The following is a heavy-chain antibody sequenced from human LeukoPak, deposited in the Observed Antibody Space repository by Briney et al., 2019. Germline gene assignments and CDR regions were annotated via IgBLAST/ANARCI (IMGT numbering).Heavy chain of an antibody. CDR3: ARGNSYYDSSGAFDY. V-gene: IGHV4-34*01. CDR1: GGSFSGYY. D-gene: IGHD3-22*01. Sequence: SETLSLTCAVYGGSFSGYYWSWIRQPPGKGLEWIGEINHSGSTNYNPPLKSRVTISVDTSKNQFSLKLSSVTAADTAVYYCARGNSYYDSSGAFDYWGQGTLVTVSS. J-gene: IGHJ4*02. CDR2: INHSGST.